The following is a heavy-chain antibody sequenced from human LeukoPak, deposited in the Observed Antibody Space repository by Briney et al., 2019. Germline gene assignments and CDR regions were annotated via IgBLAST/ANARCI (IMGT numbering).Heavy chain of an antibody. V-gene: IGHV4-39*02. CDR1: GGSISSSSYY. CDR2: IYYSGST. J-gene: IGHJ4*02. D-gene: IGHD3-16*01. CDR3: ARDRGYAYFIDY. Sequence: PSETLSLTCTVSGGSISSSSYYWGWIRQPPGKGLEWIGSIYYSGSTYYNPSLKSRVTISVDTSKNQFSLKLSSVTTADTAVYYCARDRGYAYFIDYWGQGTLVTVSS.